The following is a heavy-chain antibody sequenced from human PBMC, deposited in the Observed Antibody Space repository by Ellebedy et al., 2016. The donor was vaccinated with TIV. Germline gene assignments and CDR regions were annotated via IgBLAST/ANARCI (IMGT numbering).Heavy chain of an antibody. V-gene: IGHV1-8*02. J-gene: IGHJ4*02. Sequence: ASVKVSXXASGYTFTSYGISWVRQATGQGLEWMGWMNPNSGNTGYAQKFQGRVTMTRNTSISTAYMELSSLRSEDTAVYYCARVGLYSSSSYYFDYWGQGTLVTVSS. D-gene: IGHD6-6*01. CDR2: MNPNSGNT. CDR1: GYTFTSYG. CDR3: ARVGLYSSSSYYFDY.